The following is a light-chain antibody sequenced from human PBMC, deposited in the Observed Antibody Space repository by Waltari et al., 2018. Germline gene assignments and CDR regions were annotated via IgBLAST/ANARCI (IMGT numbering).Light chain of an antibody. CDR3: QHYVRLPAT. CDR1: QSVSKY. CDR2: GAS. Sequence: EIVLTQSPGTLSLSPGEGATLSCRASQSVSKYLAWYQQKPGQAPRLLIYGASSRATGIPDRFSGGGSGTDFSLTISRLEPEDFAVYYCQHYVRLPATFGQGTKVEIK. V-gene: IGKV3-20*01. J-gene: IGKJ1*01.